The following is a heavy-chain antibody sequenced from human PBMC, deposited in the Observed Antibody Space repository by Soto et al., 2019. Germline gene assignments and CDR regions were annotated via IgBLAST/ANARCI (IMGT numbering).Heavy chain of an antibody. V-gene: IGHV1-8*01. Sequence: ASVKVSCKASGYTFTSYDINWVRQATGQGLEWMGWMNPNSGNTGYAQKFQGRVNMTRNTSISTAYMELSSLRSDDTAVYYCARDDSGWADLDYWGQGTLVTVSS. CDR2: MNPNSGNT. CDR1: GYTFTSYD. J-gene: IGHJ4*02. CDR3: ARDDSGWADLDY. D-gene: IGHD5-12*01.